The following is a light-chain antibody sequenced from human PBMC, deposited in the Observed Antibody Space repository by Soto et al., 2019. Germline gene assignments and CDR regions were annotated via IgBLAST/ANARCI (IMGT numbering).Light chain of an antibody. J-gene: IGKJ1*01. CDR1: QTVGRN. Sequence: EVVMTQSPATLSVSPGERATLSCRASQTVGRNLAWYQQRPGQAPRPLIYGASTRATGIPARFSGSGSGTDFILTISSLQSEDSAVYYCQQYNNWPRTFGQGTKVDIK. V-gene: IGKV3-15*01. CDR2: GAS. CDR3: QQYNNWPRT.